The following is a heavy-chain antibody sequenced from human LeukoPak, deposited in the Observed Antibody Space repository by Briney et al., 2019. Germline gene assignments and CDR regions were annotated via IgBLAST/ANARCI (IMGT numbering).Heavy chain of an antibody. Sequence: SETLSLTCTVSGGSISSYSWSWIRQPPGKGLEWIGYIYYSGSTYYNPSLKSRVTISVDTSKNQFSLKVSSVTAADTAVYYCARDSNSHLYSYFSMDVWGKGTTVTVSS. D-gene: IGHD4-11*01. CDR3: ARDSNSHLYSYFSMDV. CDR2: IYYSGST. CDR1: GGSISSYS. J-gene: IGHJ6*03. V-gene: IGHV4-59*01.